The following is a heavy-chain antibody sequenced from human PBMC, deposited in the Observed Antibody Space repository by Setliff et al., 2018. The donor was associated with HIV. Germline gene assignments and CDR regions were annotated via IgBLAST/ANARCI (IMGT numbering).Heavy chain of an antibody. D-gene: IGHD3-22*01. CDR2: MNPNSGNT. Sequence: ASVKVSCKASGYTFSSYDINWVRQATGQGLEWMGWMNPNSGNTGYAQKFQGRVIMTRDTSISTAYMELNNLKFEDTAVYYCARARRDSYDRGRRNHYYIDVWGKGTTVTVSS. V-gene: IGHV1-8*02. CDR1: GYTFSSYD. CDR3: ARARRDSYDRGRRNHYYIDV. J-gene: IGHJ6*03.